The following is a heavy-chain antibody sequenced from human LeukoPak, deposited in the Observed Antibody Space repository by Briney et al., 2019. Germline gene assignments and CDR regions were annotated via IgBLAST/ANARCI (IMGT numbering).Heavy chain of an antibody. D-gene: IGHD2-2*01. CDR1: GYTFTGYY. CDR2: INPNNGGT. J-gene: IGHJ4*02. CDR3: ARRYCSSTSCYDYFDY. V-gene: IGHV1-2*02. Sequence: GASVTVSCKASGYTFTGYYIHWVRQAPGQGLEWMGWINPNNGGTSDAQKLQGRVTMTRDTSISTAYMELSRLRSDDTAVYYCARRYCSSTSCYDYFDYWGQGTLVTVSS.